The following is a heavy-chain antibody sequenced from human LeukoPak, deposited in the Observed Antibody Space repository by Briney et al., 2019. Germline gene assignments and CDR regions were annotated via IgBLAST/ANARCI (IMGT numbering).Heavy chain of an antibody. CDR2: ISSSGSTI. CDR1: GFTFSSYE. V-gene: IGHV3-48*03. CDR3: ARDFSNTGYSSGWYFVDYFDY. Sequence: QPGGSLRLSCAASGFTFSSYEMNWVRQAPGKGLEWVSYISSSGSTIYYADSVKGRFTISRDNAKNSLYLQMNSLRAEDTAVYYCARDFSNTGYSSGWYFVDYFDYWGQGTLVTVSS. D-gene: IGHD6-19*01. J-gene: IGHJ4*02.